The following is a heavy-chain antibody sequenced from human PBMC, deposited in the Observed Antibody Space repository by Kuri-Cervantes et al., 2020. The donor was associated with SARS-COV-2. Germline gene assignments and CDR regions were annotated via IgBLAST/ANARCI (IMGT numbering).Heavy chain of an antibody. V-gene: IGHV4-4*07. Sequence: SETLSLTCTVSGGPISSYYWSWIRQPAGKGLEWIGRIYTSGSTNYNPSLKSRVTMSVDTSKNQFSLKLSSVTAADTAVYYCARAQDYYDSSGSITLFDYWGHGTLVTVSS. CDR3: ARAQDYYDSSGSITLFDY. J-gene: IGHJ4*01. CDR1: GGPISSYY. D-gene: IGHD3-22*01. CDR2: IYTSGST.